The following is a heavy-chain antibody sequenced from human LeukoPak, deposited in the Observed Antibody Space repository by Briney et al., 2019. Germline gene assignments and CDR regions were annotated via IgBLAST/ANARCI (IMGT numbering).Heavy chain of an antibody. CDR3: ARDSGYCSSTSCSLHMDV. CDR2: MNPNSGNT. Sequence: ASVKVSCKASGYTFTSYDINWVRQATGQGLEWMGWMNPNSGNTGYAQKFQGRVTMTRNTSISTAYMELSRLRSDDTAVYYCARDSGYCSSTSCSLHMDVWGKGTTVTVSS. J-gene: IGHJ6*03. CDR1: GYTFTSYD. D-gene: IGHD2-2*01. V-gene: IGHV1-8*01.